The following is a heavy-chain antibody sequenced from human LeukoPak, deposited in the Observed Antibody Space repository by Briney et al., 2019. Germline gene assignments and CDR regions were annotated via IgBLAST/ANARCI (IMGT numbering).Heavy chain of an antibody. CDR1: GYTFSDYY. Sequence: ASVKVSCKGSGYTFSDYYMYWVRQAPGQGLEWMGWINPNSGGTNFAQKFQGRVTMTRDTSISTAYMELSRLTPDDTAVYYCARDQKQWLEIDYWGQGTLVTVSS. CDR2: INPNSGGT. V-gene: IGHV1-2*02. D-gene: IGHD6-19*01. CDR3: ARDQKQWLEIDY. J-gene: IGHJ4*02.